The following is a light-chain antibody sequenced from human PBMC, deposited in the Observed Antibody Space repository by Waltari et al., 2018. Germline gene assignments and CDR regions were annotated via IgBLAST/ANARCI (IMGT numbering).Light chain of an antibody. Sequence: QSALTQPPSASGSPGQAITISCTGTRSDVGAYNYVSWYQQHPGKGPKLIIYEVNRRPSGVPHRFSGSKSGNTASLTVSGLQAEDEADYYCSSFTVSTHVIFGGGTKLTVL. J-gene: IGLJ2*01. V-gene: IGLV2-8*01. CDR3: SSFTVSTHVI. CDR1: RSDVGAYNY. CDR2: EVN.